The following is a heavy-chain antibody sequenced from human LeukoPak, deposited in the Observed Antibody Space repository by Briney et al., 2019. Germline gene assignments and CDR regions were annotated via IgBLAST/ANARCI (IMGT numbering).Heavy chain of an antibody. Sequence: GGSLRLSCAASGFTFSSYWMHWVRQAPGKGLVWVSSISSSGTYISYADSVKGRFTISRDNRKKSLYLQMNSLRAEDTALYYCAKDDYGHIASLFGCWGQGTLVTVSS. CDR3: AKDDYGHIASLFGC. V-gene: IGHV3-21*04. D-gene: IGHD4/OR15-4a*01. CDR1: GFTFSSYW. CDR2: ISSSGTYI. J-gene: IGHJ4*02.